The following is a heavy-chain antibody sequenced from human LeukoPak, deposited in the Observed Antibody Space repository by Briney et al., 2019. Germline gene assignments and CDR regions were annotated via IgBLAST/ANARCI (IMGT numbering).Heavy chain of an antibody. CDR3: AKGYVLLWFGGSDYFDY. V-gene: IGHV3-23*01. J-gene: IGHJ4*02. D-gene: IGHD3-10*01. Sequence: QAGGSLRLSCAASGFTFSSYAMSWVRQAPGKGLEWVSAISGSGGSTYYADSVKGRFTISRDNSKNTLYLQMNSLRAEDTAVYYCAKGYVLLWFGGSDYFDYWGQGTLVTVSS. CDR2: ISGSGGST. CDR1: GFTFSSYA.